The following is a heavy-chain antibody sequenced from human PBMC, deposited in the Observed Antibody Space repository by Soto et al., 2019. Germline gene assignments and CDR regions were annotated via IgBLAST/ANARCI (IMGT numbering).Heavy chain of an antibody. CDR3: ARARDFWSGYYSPDFDY. CDR2: IYYSGST. D-gene: IGHD3-3*01. CDR1: GGSISSGDYY. J-gene: IGHJ4*02. V-gene: IGHV4-30-4*01. Sequence: QVQLQESGPGLVKPSQTLSLTCTVSGGSISSGDYYWSWIRQPPGKGLEWIGYIYYSGSTYYNPXLKSRVTISVXXSXNXXSLKLSSVTAADTAVYYCARARDFWSGYYSPDFDYWGQGTLVTVSS.